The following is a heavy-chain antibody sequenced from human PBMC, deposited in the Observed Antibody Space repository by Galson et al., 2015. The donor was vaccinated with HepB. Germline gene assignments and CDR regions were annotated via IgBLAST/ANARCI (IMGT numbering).Heavy chain of an antibody. Sequence: SLKVSCKASGFSFNLFYMHWVRQAPGQGLEWMAIINPSGGSTTYAQNVKGRFTMPRDTSTNTLYLQLSSLRAEDTAVYFCSRGWAITNFGGLNPLYGMDGWGQGTTVTVSS. CDR1: GFSFNLFY. CDR3: SRGWAITNFGGLNPLYGMDG. V-gene: IGHV1-46*02. J-gene: IGHJ6*02. D-gene: IGHD3-3*01. CDR2: INPSGGST.